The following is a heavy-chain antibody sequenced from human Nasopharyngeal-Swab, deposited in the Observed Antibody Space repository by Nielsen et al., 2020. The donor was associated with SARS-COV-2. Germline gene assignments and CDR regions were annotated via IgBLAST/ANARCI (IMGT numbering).Heavy chain of an antibody. V-gene: IGHV3-30*14. J-gene: IGHJ3*01. CDR1: GFSFIDFS. D-gene: IGHD2-21*02. CDR2: ISNDGRSH. Sequence: GESLKLSCAASGFSFIDFSLHWVRHAPGKGLEWVVVISNDGRSHYYADSVKGRFTISRDNPKKSLSFLMNSLRLEDTAVYFCETKVETLHAFDVWGQGTMVTVSS. CDR3: ETKVETLHAFDV.